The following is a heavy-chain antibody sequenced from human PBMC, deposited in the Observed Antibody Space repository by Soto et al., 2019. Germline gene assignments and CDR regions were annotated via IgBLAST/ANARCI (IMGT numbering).Heavy chain of an antibody. V-gene: IGHV3-23*01. CDR3: AKESWFVLFYAHYYNYMDV. D-gene: IGHD3-3*01. CDR1: GFTFSSYA. CDR2: ISGSGGST. J-gene: IGHJ6*03. Sequence: PGGSLRLSCAASGFTFSSYAMSWVRQAPGKGLEWVSAISGSGGSTYYADSVKGRFTISRDNSKNTLYLQMNSLRAEDTAVYYCAKESWFVLFYAHYYNYMDVFAKGTAVTVS.